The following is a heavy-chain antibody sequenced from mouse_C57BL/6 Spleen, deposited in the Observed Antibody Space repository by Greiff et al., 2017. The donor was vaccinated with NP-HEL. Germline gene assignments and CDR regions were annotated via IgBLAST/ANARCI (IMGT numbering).Heavy chain of an antibody. CDR3: ARNGIYYDYDDGDFDY. CDR1: GYTFTDHT. J-gene: IGHJ2*01. D-gene: IGHD2-4*01. V-gene: IGHV1-78*01. CDR2: IYPRDGST. Sequence: QVQLQQSDAELVKPGASVKISCKVSGYTFTDHTIHWMKQRPEQGLEWIGYIYPRDGSTKYNEKFKGKATLTADKSSSTAYMQLNSLTSEDSAVYFCARNGIYYDYDDGDFDYWGQGTTLTVSS.